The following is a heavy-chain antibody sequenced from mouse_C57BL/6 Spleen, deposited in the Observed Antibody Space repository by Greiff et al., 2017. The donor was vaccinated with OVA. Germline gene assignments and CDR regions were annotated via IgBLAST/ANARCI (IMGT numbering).Heavy chain of an antibody. CDR3: ARQLPFAY. V-gene: IGHV1-59*01. CDR1: GYTFTSYW. J-gene: IGHJ3*01. Sequence: QVQLQQPGAELVRPGTSVKLSCKASGYTFTSYWMHWVKQRPGQGLEWIGVIDPSDSYTNYNQKFKGKATLTVDTSSSTAYMQLSSLTSEDSAVYYCARQLPFAYWGQGTLVTVSA. CDR2: IDPSDSYT. D-gene: IGHD4-1*02.